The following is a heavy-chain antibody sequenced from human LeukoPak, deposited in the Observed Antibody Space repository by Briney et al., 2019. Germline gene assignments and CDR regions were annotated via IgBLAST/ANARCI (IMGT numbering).Heavy chain of an antibody. J-gene: IGHJ6*03. D-gene: IGHD6-6*01. V-gene: IGHV4-59*01. CDR2: IYYSGST. CDR3: ARDVASIAARYYMDV. Sequence: SETLSLTCTISGDSMSSYYWSWIRQPPGKGLEWIGYIYYSGSTNYNPSLKSRVTISVDTSKNQFSLKLSSVTAADTAVYYCARDVASIAARYYMDVWGKGTTVTVSS. CDR1: GDSMSSYY.